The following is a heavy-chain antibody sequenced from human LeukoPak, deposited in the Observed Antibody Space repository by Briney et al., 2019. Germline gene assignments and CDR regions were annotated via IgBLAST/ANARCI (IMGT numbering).Heavy chain of an antibody. Sequence: SGGSLRLSCAASGFTFRNYAMSWVRQAPGKGLEWVSTISGSGGSTYYVDSVKGRFTISRDNSRNTLDIEMNSLRPEDTAVYYCAKTSQYSSGWFDYWGQEPWSPSPQ. CDR3: AKTSQYSSGWFDY. V-gene: IGHV3-23*01. CDR2: ISGSGGST. CDR1: GFTFRNYA. D-gene: IGHD6-19*01. J-gene: IGHJ4*01.